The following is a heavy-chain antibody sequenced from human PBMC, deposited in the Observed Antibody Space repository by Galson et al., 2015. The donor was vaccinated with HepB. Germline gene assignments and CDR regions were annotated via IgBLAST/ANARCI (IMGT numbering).Heavy chain of an antibody. Sequence: SVKVSCKASGYTFASYGITWVRQAPGQGLECMGWISPYNGHAMYAQKFEGRVAMTTDTPRNTAYLEVTSLRSDDTAVYYCARVDCDPRLFDIWGQGTMVTVS. J-gene: IGHJ3*02. D-gene: IGHD3/OR15-3a*01. CDR2: ISPYNGHA. CDR3: ARVDCDPRLFDI. CDR1: GYTFASYG. V-gene: IGHV1-18*01.